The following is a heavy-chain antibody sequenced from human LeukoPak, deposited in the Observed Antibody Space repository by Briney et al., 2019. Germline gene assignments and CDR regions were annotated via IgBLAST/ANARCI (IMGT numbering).Heavy chain of an antibody. V-gene: IGHV4-39*01. CDR3: ARHAGGISATGTRPFDY. D-gene: IGHD6-13*01. CDR1: GASFSSSTYY. CDR2: IYYSGST. J-gene: IGHJ4*02. Sequence: SETLSLTCTVSGASFSSSTYYRGWIRQPPGKGLEWIGSIYYSGSTYYNPSLKSRVTMSVDTSKNQFSLKLSPVTAADTAVYYCARHAGGISATGTRPFDYWGQGTLVTVSS.